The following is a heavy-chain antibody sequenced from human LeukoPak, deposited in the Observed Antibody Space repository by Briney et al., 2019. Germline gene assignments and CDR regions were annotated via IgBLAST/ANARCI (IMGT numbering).Heavy chain of an antibody. CDR3: ARGAIFGVVIADYYMDV. CDR2: IHSGGST. J-gene: IGHJ6*03. V-gene: IGHV4-39*07. D-gene: IGHD3-3*01. Sequence: SETLSLTCVVSGGSISSITHHWGWIRQPPGKGLECIGSIHSGGSTKYNPSLKSRVNISIDTSRNRFSLKLISVTAADTATYYCARGAIFGVVIADYYMDVWGKGTTVTVSS. CDR1: GGSISSITHH.